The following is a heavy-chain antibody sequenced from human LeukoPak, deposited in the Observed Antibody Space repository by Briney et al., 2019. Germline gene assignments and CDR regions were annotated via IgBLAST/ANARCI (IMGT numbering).Heavy chain of an antibody. Sequence: SETLSLTCAVYGGSFSGYYWSWIRQPPGKGLEWIGEINHSGSTNYNPSLKSRVTISVDTSKNQFSLKLSSVTAADTAVYYCASILLRYFDGHYYPVYVPWGQGTLVTVSS. V-gene: IGHV4-34*01. D-gene: IGHD3-9*01. J-gene: IGHJ5*02. CDR3: ASILLRYFDGHYYPVYVP. CDR1: GGSFSGYY. CDR2: INHSGST.